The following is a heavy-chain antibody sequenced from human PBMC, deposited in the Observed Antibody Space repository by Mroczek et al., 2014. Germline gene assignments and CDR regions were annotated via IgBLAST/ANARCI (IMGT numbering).Heavy chain of an antibody. J-gene: IGHJ4*02. V-gene: IGHV4-34*01. CDR3: ARVNVVVPAARPVDY. Sequence: QVQLQQWGAGLLKPSETLSLTCAVYGGSFSGYYWSWIRQPPGKGLEWIGEINHSGSTNYNPSLKSRVTISVDTSKNQFSLKLSSVTAADTAVYYCARVNVVVPAARPVDYWGQGTLVTVSS. CDR2: INHSGST. D-gene: IGHD2-2*01. CDR1: GGSFSGYY.